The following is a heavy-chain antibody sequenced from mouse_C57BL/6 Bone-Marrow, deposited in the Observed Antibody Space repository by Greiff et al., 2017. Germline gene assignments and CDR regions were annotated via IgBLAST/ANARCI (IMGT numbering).Heavy chain of an antibody. J-gene: IGHJ3*01. CDR1: GYTFTNYW. D-gene: IGHD2-5*01. V-gene: IGHV1-63*01. CDR3: ARSHYSNPWFAY. CDR2: IYPGGGYT. Sequence: LVESGAELVRPGTSVKMSCKASGYTFTNYWIGWAKQRPGHGLEWIGDIYPGGGYTNYNEKFKGKATLTADKSSSTAYMQFSSLTSEDSAIYYCARSHYSNPWFAYWGQGTLVTVSA.